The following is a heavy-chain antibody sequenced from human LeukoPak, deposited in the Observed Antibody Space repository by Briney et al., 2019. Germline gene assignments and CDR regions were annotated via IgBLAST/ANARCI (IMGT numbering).Heavy chain of an antibody. J-gene: IGHJ4*02. V-gene: IGHV4-30-4*01. CDR3: ARDNGSGSYSS. CDR2: IYYSGST. CDR1: GGSISSGDYY. Sequence: SETLSLTCTVSGGSISSGDYYWSWIRQPPEKGLEWIGYIYYSGSTYYNPSLKSRVTISVDTSKNQFSLKLSSVTAADTAVYYCARDNGSGSYSSWGQGTLVTVSS. D-gene: IGHD3-10*01.